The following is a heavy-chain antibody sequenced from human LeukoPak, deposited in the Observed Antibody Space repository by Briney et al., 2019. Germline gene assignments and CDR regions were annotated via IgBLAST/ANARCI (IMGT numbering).Heavy chain of an antibody. V-gene: IGHV1-2*02. Sequence: ASVKVSCKASGYTFSDYYMHWVRQAPGQGLEWMGWINPNSGGTNYAQKFQGRVTMTRDTSISTAYMELSRLRSDDTAVYYCARGRWAVAGILDYWGQGTLVTVSS. CDR2: INPNSGGT. CDR1: GYTFSDYY. J-gene: IGHJ4*02. CDR3: ARGRWAVAGILDY. D-gene: IGHD6-19*01.